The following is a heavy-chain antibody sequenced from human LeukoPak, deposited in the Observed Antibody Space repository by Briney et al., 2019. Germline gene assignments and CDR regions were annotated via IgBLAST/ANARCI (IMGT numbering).Heavy chain of an antibody. CDR1: GGTFSSYA. Sequence: ASVKVSCKASGGTFSSYAISWVRQAPGQGLEWMGWINPNSGGTNYAQKFQGRVTMTRDTSISTAYMELSRLRSDDTAVYYCARDPEGALFDYWGQGTLVTVSS. CDR2: INPNSGGT. CDR3: ARDPEGALFDY. V-gene: IGHV1-2*02. J-gene: IGHJ4*02. D-gene: IGHD1-26*01.